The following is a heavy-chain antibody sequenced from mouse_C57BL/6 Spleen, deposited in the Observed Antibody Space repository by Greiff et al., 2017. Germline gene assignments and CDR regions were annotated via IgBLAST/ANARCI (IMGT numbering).Heavy chain of an antibody. CDR3: ARGGYYGSSLYYAMDY. CDR2: FHPYNDDT. J-gene: IGHJ4*01. Sequence: QVQLQQSGAELVKPGASVKMSCKASGYTFTTYPIEWMKQNHGKSLEWIGNFHPYNDDTKYNEKFKGKATLTVEKSSSTVYLELSRLTSDDSAVFYCARGGYYGSSLYYAMDYWGQGTSVTVSS. CDR1: GYTFTTYP. V-gene: IGHV1-47*01. D-gene: IGHD1-1*01.